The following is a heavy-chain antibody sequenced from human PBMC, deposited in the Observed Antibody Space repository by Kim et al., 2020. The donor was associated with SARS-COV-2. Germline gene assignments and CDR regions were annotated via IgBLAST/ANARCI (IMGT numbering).Heavy chain of an antibody. CDR2: INAGNGNT. CDR3: ARRHSSSWDFDY. J-gene: IGHJ4*02. Sequence: ASVKVSCKASGYTFTSYAMHWVRQAPGQRLEWMGWINAGNGNTKYSQKFQGRVTITRDTSASTAYMELSSLRSEDTAVYYCARRHSSSWDFDYWGQGTLVTVSS. V-gene: IGHV1-3*01. D-gene: IGHD6-13*01. CDR1: GYTFTSYA.